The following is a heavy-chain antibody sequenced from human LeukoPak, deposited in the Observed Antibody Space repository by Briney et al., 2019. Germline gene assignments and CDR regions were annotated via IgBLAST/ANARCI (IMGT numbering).Heavy chain of an antibody. CDR2: INHSGST. CDR1: GGSFSGYY. V-gene: IGHV4-34*01. D-gene: IGHD1-26*01. J-gene: IGHJ3*02. Sequence: SETLSLTCAVDGGSFSGYYWSWIRQPPGKGLEWIGEINHSGSTNYNPSLKSRVTISVDTSKNQFSLKLSSVTAADTAVYYCARVWELLGSLNAFDIWGQGTMVTVSS. CDR3: ARVWELLGSLNAFDI.